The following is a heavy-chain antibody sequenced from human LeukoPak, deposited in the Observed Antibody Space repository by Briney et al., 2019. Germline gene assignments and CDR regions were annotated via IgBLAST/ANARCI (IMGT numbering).Heavy chain of an antibody. J-gene: IGHJ2*01. Sequence: GGSLRLSCAASGFTFSSYSMNWVRQALGKGLEWVSSISSSSSYIYYADSVKGRFTISRENAKNSLYLQMNSLRAGDTAVYYCARAAYSSTWYSRYFDLWGRGTLVTVSS. CDR3: ARAAYSSTWYSRYFDL. CDR1: GFTFSSYS. CDR2: ISSSSSYI. V-gene: IGHV3-21*01. D-gene: IGHD6-13*01.